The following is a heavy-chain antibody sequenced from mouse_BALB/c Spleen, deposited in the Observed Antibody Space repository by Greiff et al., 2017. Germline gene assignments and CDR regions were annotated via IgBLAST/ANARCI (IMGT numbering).Heavy chain of an antibody. V-gene: IGHV3-2*02. D-gene: IGHD2-4*01. CDR1: GYSITSDYA. CDR2: ISYSGST. J-gene: IGHJ3*01. Sequence: EVKLQESGPGLVKPSQSLSLTCTVTGYSITSDYAWNWIRQFPGNKLEWMGYISYSGSTSYNPSLKSRISITRDTSKNQFSLQLNSVTTEDTATYYCAREDDYDTDWFAYWGQGTLVTVSA. CDR3: AREDDYDTDWFAY.